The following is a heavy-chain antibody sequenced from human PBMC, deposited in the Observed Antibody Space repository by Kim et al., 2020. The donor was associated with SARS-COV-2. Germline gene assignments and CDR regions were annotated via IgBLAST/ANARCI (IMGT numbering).Heavy chain of an antibody. J-gene: IGHJ6*02. CDR3: ARGSVVRGVIGLISPYYDYGMDV. CDR2: ISAYNGYT. Sequence: ASVKVSCKASGYTFTSYGISWVRQAPGQGLEWMGWISAYNGYTNYAQKPQGRVTMTTDTSTTTVYMELGSLRSDDTAVYYCARGSVVRGVIGLISPYYDYGMDVGGQGTTVTVSS. D-gene: IGHD3-10*01. CDR1: GYTFTSYG. V-gene: IGHV1-18*01.